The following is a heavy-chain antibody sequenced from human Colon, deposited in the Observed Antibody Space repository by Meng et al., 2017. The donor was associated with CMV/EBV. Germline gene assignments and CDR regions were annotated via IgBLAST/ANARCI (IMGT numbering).Heavy chain of an antibody. Sequence: GGSLRLSCAASGFPFSSYSMNWVRQAPGKGLEWVSSITSSSSSTYYADLVQGRFTISRDNAKNLLYLQMNSLRAEDTAVYYCARDGFTYGYYFDYWGQETLVTVSS. CDR1: GFPFSSYS. CDR2: ITSSSSST. D-gene: IGHD5-18*01. V-gene: IGHV3-21*06. J-gene: IGHJ4*02. CDR3: ARDGFTYGYYFDY.